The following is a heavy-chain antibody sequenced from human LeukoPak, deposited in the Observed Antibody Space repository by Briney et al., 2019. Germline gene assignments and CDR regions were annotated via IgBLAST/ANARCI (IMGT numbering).Heavy chain of an antibody. Sequence: PSETLSLTCAVSGGSISSSNWWSWVRQPPGKGLEWIGEIYHSGSTNYNPSLKSRVTISVDKSKNQFSLKLSSVTAADTAVYYCARDRCSGGSCQGRWFDPWGQRTLVTVSS. D-gene: IGHD2-15*01. V-gene: IGHV4-4*02. CDR2: IYHSGST. CDR3: ARDRCSGGSCQGRWFDP. CDR1: GGSISSSNW. J-gene: IGHJ5*02.